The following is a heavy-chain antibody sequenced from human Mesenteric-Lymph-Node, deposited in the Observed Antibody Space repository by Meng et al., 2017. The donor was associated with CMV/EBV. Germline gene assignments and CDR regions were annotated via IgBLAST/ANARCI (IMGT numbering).Heavy chain of an antibody. Sequence: GESLKISCKVSGYSFSNYWIGWVRQMPGKGLEWMGVIYPGDSDTRYSPSLQGQVTISADVSISTAYLQWNSLKASDSAIYFCARRGYSYGFDYWGQGTLVTVSS. J-gene: IGHJ4*02. CDR3: ARRGYSYGFDY. CDR2: IYPGDSDT. D-gene: IGHD5-12*01. CDR1: GYSFSNYW. V-gene: IGHV5-51*01.